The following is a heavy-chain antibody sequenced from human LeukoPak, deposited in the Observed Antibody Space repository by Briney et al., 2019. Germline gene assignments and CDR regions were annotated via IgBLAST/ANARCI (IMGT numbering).Heavy chain of an antibody. CDR2: INHSGST. CDR3: ARATTVTDLAFDY. D-gene: IGHD4-17*01. J-gene: IGHJ4*02. CDR1: GGSFSGYY. Sequence: PSETLSLTCAVYGGSFSGYYWSWIRQPPGKGLEWIGEINHSGSTNYNPSLKSRVTISVDTSKNQFSLKLSSVTAADTAAYYCARATTVTDLAFDYWGQGTLVTVSS. V-gene: IGHV4-34*01.